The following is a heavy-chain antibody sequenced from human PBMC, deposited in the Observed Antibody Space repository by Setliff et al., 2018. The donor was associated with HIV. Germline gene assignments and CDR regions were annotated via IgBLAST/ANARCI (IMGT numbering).Heavy chain of an antibody. CDR2: IYSSGTT. J-gene: IGHJ5*01. D-gene: IGHD2-21*01. Sequence: SETLSLTCTVSGGSISSYYWTWIRQPPGKGLEWIAYIYSSGTTNYNPSLRSRVTISLDTSKNQFSLKLSSVTAADTAVYYCARDFEASYCGGDCYSGWFDSWGQGILVTVSS. V-gene: IGHV4-59*01. CDR3: ARDFEASYCGGDCYSGWFDS. CDR1: GGSISSYY.